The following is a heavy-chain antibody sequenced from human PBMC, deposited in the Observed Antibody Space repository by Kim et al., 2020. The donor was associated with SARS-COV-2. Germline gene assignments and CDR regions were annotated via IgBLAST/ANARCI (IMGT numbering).Heavy chain of an antibody. J-gene: IGHJ6*02. D-gene: IGHD5-18*01. CDR2: IYSGGST. Sequence: GGSLRLSCAASGFTVSSNYMSWVRQAPGKGLEWVSVIYSGGSTYYADSVKGRFTISRDNSKNTLYLQMNSLRAEDTAVYYCARSGYSYGIYYGMDVWGQGTTVTVSS. V-gene: IGHV3-66*01. CDR1: GFTVSSNY. CDR3: ARSGYSYGIYYGMDV.